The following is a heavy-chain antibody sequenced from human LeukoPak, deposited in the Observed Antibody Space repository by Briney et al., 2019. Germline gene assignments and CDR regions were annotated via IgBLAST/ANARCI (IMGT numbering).Heavy chain of an antibody. D-gene: IGHD4-11*01. J-gene: IGHJ2*01. CDR3: AKDKVTTVTTSWYFDL. CDR1: GYTFTSYG. Sequence: ASVKVSCKASGYTFTSYGISWVRQAPGQGLEWMGWISAYNGNTNYAQKLQGRVTMTTDTSTSTAYMELRSLRSDDTALYYCAKDKVTTVTTSWYFDLWGRGTLVTVSS. CDR2: ISAYNGNT. V-gene: IGHV1-18*01.